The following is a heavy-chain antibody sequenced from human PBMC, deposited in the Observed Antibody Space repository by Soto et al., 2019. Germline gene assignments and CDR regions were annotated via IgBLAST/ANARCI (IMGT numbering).Heavy chain of an antibody. CDR1: GGSFSGYY. CDR2: INHIGST. Sequence: QVQLQQWGAGLLKPSETLSLTCAVYGGSFSGYYWSWIRQPPGKGLEWIGEINHIGSTNYNPSLRSRVTISVHTSKNQFSLKLGSVTAADTAVYYCARRSAAGPWGQGTLVTVSS. CDR3: ARRSAAGP. D-gene: IGHD6-25*01. J-gene: IGHJ5*02. V-gene: IGHV4-34*01.